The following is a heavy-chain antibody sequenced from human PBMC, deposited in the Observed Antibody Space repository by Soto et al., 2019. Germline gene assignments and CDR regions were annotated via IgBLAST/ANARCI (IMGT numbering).Heavy chain of an antibody. CDR2: INPNSGGT. J-gene: IGHJ6*02. CDR3: ARDITAAAGTYYYYGMDV. Sequence: ASVKVSCKASGYTFTGYYMHWVRQAPGQGLEWMGWINPNSGGTNYAQKFQGWVTMTRDTSISTAYMELSRLRSDDTAVYYCARDITAAAGTYYYYGMDVWGQGTTVTVSS. CDR1: GYTFTGYY. D-gene: IGHD6-13*01. V-gene: IGHV1-2*04.